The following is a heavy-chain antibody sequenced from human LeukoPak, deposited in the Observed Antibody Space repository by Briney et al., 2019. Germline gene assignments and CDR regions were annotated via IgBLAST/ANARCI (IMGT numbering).Heavy chain of an antibody. V-gene: IGHV3-23*01. CDR3: ASGFSGWPGDAFDI. Sequence: GGSLRLSCAASGFTFSSYAMNWVRQAPGKGLEWVSSISGSGGSTYYADSVKGRFTISRDNSKNTLYLQMNSLRAEDTAVYYCASGFSGWPGDAFDIWGQGTMVTVSS. J-gene: IGHJ3*02. CDR2: ISGSGGST. D-gene: IGHD6-19*01. CDR1: GFTFSSYA.